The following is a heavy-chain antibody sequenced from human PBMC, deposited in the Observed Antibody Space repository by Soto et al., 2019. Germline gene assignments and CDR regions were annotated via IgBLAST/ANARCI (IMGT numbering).Heavy chain of an antibody. Sequence: QVQLQQWGAGLLKPSETLSLTCAVYGGSLSGYYWTWIRRPPGKGLEWIGEIHHSGSINYNSSLKRRVTLSADTSKNQFFLKLSSVTAADTAVYFCSKGGDAYKAGNYWGQGTLVTVSS. V-gene: IGHV4-34*01. CDR2: IHHSGSI. J-gene: IGHJ4*02. CDR3: SKGGDAYKAGNY. D-gene: IGHD1-1*01. CDR1: GGSLSGYY.